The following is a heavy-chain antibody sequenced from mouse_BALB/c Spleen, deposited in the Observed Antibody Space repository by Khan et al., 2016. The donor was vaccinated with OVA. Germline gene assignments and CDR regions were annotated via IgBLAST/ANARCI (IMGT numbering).Heavy chain of an antibody. J-gene: IGHJ3*01. CDR1: GYSFTDYT. CDR2: INPYNGDS. D-gene: IGHD1-2*01. Sequence: VQLKQSGPELIKPGDSMKISCKASGYSFTDYTMNWVKQSYGKNLEWIGLINPYNGDSNYTQKFKGKATLTVDKSSSTADMELLSLTSEDSAVYYCARSGYGGFAYWGQGTLVTVSA. CDR3: ARSGYGGFAY. V-gene: IGHV1-18*01.